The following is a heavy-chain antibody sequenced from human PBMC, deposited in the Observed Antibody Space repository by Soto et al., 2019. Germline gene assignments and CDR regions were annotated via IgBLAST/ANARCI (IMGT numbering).Heavy chain of an antibody. CDR2: IYSGGST. Sequence: GGSLRLSCAASGFTVSSNYMSWARQAPGKGLEWVSVIYSGGSTYYADSVKGRFTISRDNSKNTLYLQMNSLRAEDTAVYYCARGPRPYGMDVWGQGTPVTVSS. V-gene: IGHV3-53*01. CDR1: GFTVSSNY. J-gene: IGHJ6*02. CDR3: ARGPRPYGMDV.